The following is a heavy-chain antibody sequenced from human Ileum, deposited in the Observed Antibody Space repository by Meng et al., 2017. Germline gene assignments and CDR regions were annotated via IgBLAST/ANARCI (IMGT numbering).Heavy chain of an antibody. CDR2: IYYGGST. CDR3: ARRAHYGDPPR. Sequence: QLRLPESGSGLVKPSETLSLMCSVSSGSFTNNNYYWVWIRRPPGKGLEWIGSIYYGGSTYYNPSLKSRVTISVDTSTNQFSLKLISVTAADTAVYYCARRAHYGDPPRWGQGTLVTVSS. D-gene: IGHD4-17*01. V-gene: IGHV4-39*01. CDR1: SGSFTNNNYY. J-gene: IGHJ4*02.